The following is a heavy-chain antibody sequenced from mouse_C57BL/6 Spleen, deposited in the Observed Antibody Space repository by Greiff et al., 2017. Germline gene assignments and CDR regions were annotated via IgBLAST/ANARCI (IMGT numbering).Heavy chain of an antibody. Sequence: VQLQQPGAELVRPGSSVKLSCKASGYTFTSYWMHWVKQRPIQGLEWIGNIDPSDSETHYNQKFKDKATVTVDKSSSTAYMQLSSLTSEDSAVYYCARSDCSNGFAYWGQGTLVTVSA. CDR3: ARSDCSNGFAY. D-gene: IGHD2-5*01. J-gene: IGHJ3*01. CDR1: GYTFTSYW. CDR2: IDPSDSET. V-gene: IGHV1-52*01.